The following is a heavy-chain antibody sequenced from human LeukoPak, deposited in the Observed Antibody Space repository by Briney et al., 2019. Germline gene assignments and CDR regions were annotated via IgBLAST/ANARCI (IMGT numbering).Heavy chain of an antibody. J-gene: IGHJ4*02. D-gene: IGHD3-22*01. CDR1: GGSISSGGYY. V-gene: IGHV4-31*11. CDR2: IYYSGST. CDR3: ARGETYYYDSSGYFDY. Sequence: PSQTLSLTCAVSGGSISSGGYYWSWIRQHPGKGLEWIGYIYYSGSTNYNPSLKSRVTISVDTSKNQFSLKLSSVTAADTAVYYCARGETYYYDSSGYFDYWGQGTLVTVSS.